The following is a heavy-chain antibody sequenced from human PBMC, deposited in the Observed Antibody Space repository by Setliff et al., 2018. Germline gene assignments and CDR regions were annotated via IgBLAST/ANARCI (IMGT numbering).Heavy chain of an antibody. J-gene: IGHJ6*03. CDR1: GGSLNSGIYY. Sequence: SETLSLTCAVSGGSLNSGIYYWTWIRQPAGKGLEWIGRIYTSGSTNYNPSLKSRVTISVDTSKNQFSLKLSSVTAADTAVYYCAREGKYRDGYNSYYYYYYMDVWGKGTTVTVSS. D-gene: IGHD5-12*01. CDR2: IYTSGST. CDR3: AREGKYRDGYNSYYYYYYMDV. V-gene: IGHV4-61*02.